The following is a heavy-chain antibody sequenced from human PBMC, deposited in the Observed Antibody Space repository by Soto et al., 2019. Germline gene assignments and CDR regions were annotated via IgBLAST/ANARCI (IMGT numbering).Heavy chain of an antibody. CDR2: IYWDDDK. CDR1: GFSPSTSGVD. V-gene: IGHV2-5*02. D-gene: IGHD2-21*01. Sequence: QITLKESRPTLVKPTQTLTLTCTFSGFSPSTSGVDVGWISQPPGKALEWLALIYWDDDKRYTPSLKSRLTITKDTYKNPVVLTMTNMDPVDTATYYCAHARRGVVIGTYYFDYWGQGTLVTVSS. J-gene: IGHJ4*02. CDR3: AHARRGVVIGTYYFDY.